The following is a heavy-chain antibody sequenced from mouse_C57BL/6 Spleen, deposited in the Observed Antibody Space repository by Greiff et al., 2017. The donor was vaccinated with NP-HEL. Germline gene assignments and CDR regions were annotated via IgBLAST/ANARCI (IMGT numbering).Heavy chain of an antibody. D-gene: IGHD1-1*01. Sequence: VKLQQPGAELVKPGASVKLSCKASGYTFTSYWMQWVKQRPGQGLEWIGEIDPSDSYTNYNQKFKGKATLTVDTSSSTAYMQLSSLTSEDSAVYYCASYYGSSYSYAMDYWGQGTSVTVSS. J-gene: IGHJ4*01. CDR2: IDPSDSYT. CDR1: GYTFTSYW. V-gene: IGHV1-50*01. CDR3: ASYYGSSYSYAMDY.